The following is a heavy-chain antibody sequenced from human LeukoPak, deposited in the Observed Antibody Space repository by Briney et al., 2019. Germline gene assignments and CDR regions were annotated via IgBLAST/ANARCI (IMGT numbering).Heavy chain of an antibody. CDR1: GGTFTSYA. D-gene: IGHD2-2*01. CDR3: ATNLALYCSSTSCYYWFDP. Sequence: SVKVSCKASGGTFTSYAISWLRQAPGQGLEWMGRIIPIFGTANYAQKFQGRVTITADKSTSTAYMELSSLRSEDTAVYYCATNLALYCSSTSCYYWFDPWGQGTLVTVSS. CDR2: IIPIFGTA. V-gene: IGHV1-69*06. J-gene: IGHJ5*02.